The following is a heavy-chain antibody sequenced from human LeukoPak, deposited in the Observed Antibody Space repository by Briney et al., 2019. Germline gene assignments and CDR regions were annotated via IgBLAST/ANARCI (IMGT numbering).Heavy chain of an antibody. CDR1: GGSISSGSYY. Sequence: SETLSLTCTVSGGSISSGSYYWSWIRQPAGKGLEWIGRIYTSGSTNYNPSLKSRVTISVDTSKNQFSLKLSSVTAADTAVYYCARGSIEYSSSLVDYWGQGTLVTVSS. CDR2: IYTSGST. V-gene: IGHV4-61*02. D-gene: IGHD6-6*01. J-gene: IGHJ4*02. CDR3: ARGSIEYSSSLVDY.